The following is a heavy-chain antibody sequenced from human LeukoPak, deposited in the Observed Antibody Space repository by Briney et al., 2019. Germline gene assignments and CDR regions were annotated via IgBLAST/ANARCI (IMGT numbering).Heavy chain of an antibody. CDR2: INHSGST. V-gene: IGHV4-39*01. Sequence: SETLSLTCTVSGGSIGSSSYYWGWIRQPPGKGLEWIGEINHSGSTNYNPSLKSRVTISVDTSKNQFSLKLSSVTAADTAVYYCARQARYCSSTSCYGVPYYFDYWGQGTLVTVSS. J-gene: IGHJ4*02. CDR1: GGSIGSSSYY. CDR3: ARQARYCSSTSCYGVPYYFDY. D-gene: IGHD2-2*01.